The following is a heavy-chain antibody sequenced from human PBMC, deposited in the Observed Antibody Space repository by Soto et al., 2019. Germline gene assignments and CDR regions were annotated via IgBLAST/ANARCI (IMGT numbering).Heavy chain of an antibody. CDR1: GFTFSSYG. Sequence: QVQLVESGGGVVQPGRSLRLSCAASGFTFSSYGMHWVRQAPGKGLEWVAVISHDGSNKYYADSVKGRFTISRDNSKNPLYLQMNSLRAEDTAVYYCATDQVRVVVAAVFDYWGQGTLVTVSS. CDR2: ISHDGSNK. D-gene: IGHD2-15*01. J-gene: IGHJ4*02. V-gene: IGHV3-30*03. CDR3: ATDQVRVVVAAVFDY.